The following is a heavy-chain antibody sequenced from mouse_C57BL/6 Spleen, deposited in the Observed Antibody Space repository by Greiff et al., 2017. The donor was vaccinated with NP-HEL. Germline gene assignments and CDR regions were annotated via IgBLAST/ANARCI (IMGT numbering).Heavy chain of an antibody. J-gene: IGHJ2*01. CDR1: GYTFTSYW. CDR2: IHPNSGST. Sequence: VQLQQPGAELVKPGASVKLSCKASGYTFTSYWMHWVKQRPGQGLEWIGMIHPNSGSTNYNEKFKSKATLTVDKSSSTAYMQLSSLTSEDSAVYYCARYGSSYVYDYWGQGTTLTVSS. D-gene: IGHD1-1*01. V-gene: IGHV1-64*01. CDR3: ARYGSSYVYDY.